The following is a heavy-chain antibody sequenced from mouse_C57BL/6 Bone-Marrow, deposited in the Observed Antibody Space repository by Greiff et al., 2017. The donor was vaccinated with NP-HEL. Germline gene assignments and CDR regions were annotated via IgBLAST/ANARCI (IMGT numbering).Heavy chain of an antibody. D-gene: IGHD4-1*01. CDR1: GFSLTSYG. Sequence: QVQLKQSGPGLVQPSQSLSITCTVSGFSLTSYGVHWVRQSPGKGLEWLGVIWSGGSTDYNAAFISRLSISKDNSKSQVFFKMNSLQADDTAIYYCARNWRNWDVPMDYWGQGTSVTVSS. CDR3: ARNWRNWDVPMDY. J-gene: IGHJ4*01. V-gene: IGHV2-2*01. CDR2: IWSGGST.